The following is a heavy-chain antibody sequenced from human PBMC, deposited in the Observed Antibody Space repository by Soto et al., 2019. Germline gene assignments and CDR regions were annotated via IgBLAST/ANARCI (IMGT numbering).Heavy chain of an antibody. J-gene: IGHJ6*02. V-gene: IGHV4-4*02. CDR3: AKVPFFYYAMDV. CDR1: GVSINSDNW. CDR2: LFQSGST. Sequence: QVQLQESGPGLVKPSGTLSLTCAVSGVSINSDNWWSWVRQSPGKGLEWIGELFQSGSTNYNPTLKSRVTISADNSNNQITLRLSSVTAADTAVYSCAKVPFFYYAMDVWGRGTTVTVSS.